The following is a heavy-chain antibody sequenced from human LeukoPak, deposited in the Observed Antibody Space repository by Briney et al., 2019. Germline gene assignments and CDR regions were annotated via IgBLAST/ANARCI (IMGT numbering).Heavy chain of an antibody. D-gene: IGHD4-11*01. CDR1: GDSITSSSYY. CDR2: VDYTGGT. J-gene: IGHJ4*01. CDR3: ARHGGTRITLIEVYYFCS. Sequence: PSETLSLTCSVSGDSITSSSYYWAWLRQPPEKGLEWIVSVDYTGGTNYSPSLKSRVTISVNTSNNQLSLMLSSVTAAAAAVYFCARHGGTRITLIEVYYFCSWGQGALVTISS. V-gene: IGHV4-39*01.